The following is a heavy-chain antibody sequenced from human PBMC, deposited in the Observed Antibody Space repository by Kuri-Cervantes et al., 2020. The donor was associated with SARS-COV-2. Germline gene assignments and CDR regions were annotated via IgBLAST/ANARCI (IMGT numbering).Heavy chain of an antibody. V-gene: IGHV4-59*01. J-gene: IGHJ6*02. CDR1: GGSISSYY. Sequence: ESLKISCTVSGGSISSYYWSWIRQPPGKGLEWIGYIYYSGSTNYNPSLKSRVTISVDTSKNQFSLKLSSVTAADTAVYYCARDRRPIVVVPHYYYGMDVWGQGTTVTVSS. CDR2: IYYSGST. D-gene: IGHD3-22*01. CDR3: ARDRRPIVVVPHYYYGMDV.